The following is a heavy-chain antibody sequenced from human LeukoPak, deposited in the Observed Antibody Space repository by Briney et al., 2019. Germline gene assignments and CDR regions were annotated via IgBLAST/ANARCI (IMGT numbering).Heavy chain of an antibody. Sequence: KPSETLSLTCTVSGGSISSYYWSWTRQPAGKGLEWIGRIYTSGSTNYNPSLKSRVTMSVDTSKNQFSLKLSSVTAADTAVYYCARGGYYDSSGTLWYFDLWGRGTLVTVSS. D-gene: IGHD3-22*01. CDR2: IYTSGST. V-gene: IGHV4-4*07. CDR1: GGSISSYY. CDR3: ARGGYYDSSGTLWYFDL. J-gene: IGHJ2*01.